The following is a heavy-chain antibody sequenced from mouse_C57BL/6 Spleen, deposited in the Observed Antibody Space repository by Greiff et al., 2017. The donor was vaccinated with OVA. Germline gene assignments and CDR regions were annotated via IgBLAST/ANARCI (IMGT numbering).Heavy chain of an antibody. J-gene: IGHJ4*01. D-gene: IGHD2-5*01. CDR2: ISYDGSN. CDR3: AREAEAYYSNEAMDY. CDR1: GYSITSGYY. Sequence: VQLQQSGPGLVKPSQSLSLTCSVTGYSITSGYYWNWIRQFPGNKLEWMGYISYDGSNNYNPSLKNRISITRDTSKNQFFLKLNSVTTEDTATYYCAREAEAYYSNEAMDYWGQGTSVTVSS. V-gene: IGHV3-6*01.